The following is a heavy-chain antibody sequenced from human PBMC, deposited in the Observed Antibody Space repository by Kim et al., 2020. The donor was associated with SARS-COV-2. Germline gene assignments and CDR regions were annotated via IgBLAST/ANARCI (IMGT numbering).Heavy chain of an antibody. CDR3: ARLYYGSGSYYFYYYYGMDV. Sequence: GESLKISCKGSGYSFTSYWIGWVRQMPGKGLEWMGIIYPGDSDTRYSPSFQGQVTISADKSISTAYLQWSSLKASDTAMYYCARLYYGSGSYYFYYYYGMDVWGQGTTVTVSS. J-gene: IGHJ6*02. CDR2: IYPGDSDT. V-gene: IGHV5-51*01. CDR1: GYSFTSYW. D-gene: IGHD3-10*01.